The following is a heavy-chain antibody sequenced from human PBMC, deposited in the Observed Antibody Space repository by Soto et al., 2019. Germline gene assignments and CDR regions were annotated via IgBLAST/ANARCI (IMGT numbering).Heavy chain of an antibody. CDR1: GYTFANYY. CDR3: AKQTVELSLGGFDP. J-gene: IGHJ5*02. Sequence: QVRLVQSGAEVQKPGASVKLSCAASGYTFANYYVHWVRQAPGQGLEWMGKINPSGGATTYAQKFQGRVTITWDVSAKSVDMEMRSLSGDDTAVYHCAKQTVELSLGGFDPWGQGTLVTVSS. CDR2: INPSGGAT. D-gene: IGHD3-10*01. V-gene: IGHV1-46*01.